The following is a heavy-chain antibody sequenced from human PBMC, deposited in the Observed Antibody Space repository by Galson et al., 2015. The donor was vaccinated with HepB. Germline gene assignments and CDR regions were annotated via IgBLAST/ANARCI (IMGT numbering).Heavy chain of an antibody. V-gene: IGHV1-2*02. J-gene: IGHJ4*02. Sequence: SVKVSCKASGYTFTDYYIHWVRQAPGQGLEWMGWINPNSGGSNYAQKFQGRVTMTRDTYIITAYMELSRQRSDDTAVYYCARGRITMVRGVVPYFDYWCQGTLVTVSS. CDR2: INPNSGGS. CDR3: ARGRITMVRGVVPYFDY. CDR1: GYTFTDYY. D-gene: IGHD3-10*01.